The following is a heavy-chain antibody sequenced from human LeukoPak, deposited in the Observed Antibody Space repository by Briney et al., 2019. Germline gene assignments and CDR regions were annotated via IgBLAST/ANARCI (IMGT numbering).Heavy chain of an antibody. CDR2: IIPIFDTT. J-gene: IGHJ4*02. D-gene: IGHD3-22*01. CDR1: GGTFSSYA. Sequence: ASVKVSCKASGGTFSSYAISWVRQAPGQGLEWMGGIIPIFDTTNYAQKFQGRVTITADESTSTAYMELSSLRSEDTAVYYCARGPSGSSGYPVLYFDYWGQGTLVTVSS. V-gene: IGHV1-69*13. CDR3: ARGPSGSSGYPVLYFDY.